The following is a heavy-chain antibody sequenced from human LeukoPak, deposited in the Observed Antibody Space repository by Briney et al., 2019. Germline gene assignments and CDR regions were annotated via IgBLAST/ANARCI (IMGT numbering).Heavy chain of an antibody. CDR2: IVVGRGNT. CDR1: GFTFTSSA. CDR3: AAGGYGDYPKDAFDI. J-gene: IGHJ3*02. Sequence: SVKVSCKASGFTFTSSAMQWVRQARGQRLEWIGWIVVGRGNTNYAQKFQERVTITRDMSTSTAYMELSSLRSEDTAVYYCAAGGYGDYPKDAFDIWGQGTMVTVSS. V-gene: IGHV1-58*02. D-gene: IGHD4-17*01.